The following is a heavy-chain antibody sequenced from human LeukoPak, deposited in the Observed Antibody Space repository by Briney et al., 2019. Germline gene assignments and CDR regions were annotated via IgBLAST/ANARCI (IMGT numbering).Heavy chain of an antibody. CDR3: ARDRIAVATDY. CDR1: GGSISSSSYY. CDR2: IYYSGST. Sequence: PSETLSLTCTVSGGSISSSSYYWGWLRQPPGKGLEWIGSIYYSGSTYYNPSLKSRVTISVDTSKNQFSLKLSSVTAADTAVYYCARDRIAVATDYWGQGTLVTVSS. V-gene: IGHV4-39*07. D-gene: IGHD6-19*01. J-gene: IGHJ4*02.